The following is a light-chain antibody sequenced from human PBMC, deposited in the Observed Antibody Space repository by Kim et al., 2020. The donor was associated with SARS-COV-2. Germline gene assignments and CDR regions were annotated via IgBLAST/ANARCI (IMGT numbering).Light chain of an antibody. J-gene: IGLJ1*01. V-gene: IGLV2-18*02. Sequence: QSDLTQPPSVSGSPGQSVTISCTGTSSDIGTYNRVSWYQQPPGTAPKLMIYEVTNRPSGVPDRFSGSKSGNTASLTISGLQAEDEADYYCSSYTSSNIYVFGTGTKVTVL. CDR3: SSYTSSNIYV. CDR2: EVT. CDR1: SSDIGTYNR.